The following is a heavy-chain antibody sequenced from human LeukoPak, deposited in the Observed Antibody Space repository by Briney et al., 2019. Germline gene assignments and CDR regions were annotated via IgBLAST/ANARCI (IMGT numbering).Heavy chain of an antibody. J-gene: IGHJ5*02. D-gene: IGHD1-26*01. CDR3: ARGPRSSNWFDP. V-gene: IGHV1-18*04. CDR2: ISAYNGNT. Sequence: ASVKVSCKASGYTFTSYYMHWVRQAPGQGLEWMGWISAYNGNTNYAQKLQGRVTMTTDTSTSTAYMELRSLRSDDTAVYYCARGPRSSNWFDPWGQGTLVTVPS. CDR1: GYTFTSYY.